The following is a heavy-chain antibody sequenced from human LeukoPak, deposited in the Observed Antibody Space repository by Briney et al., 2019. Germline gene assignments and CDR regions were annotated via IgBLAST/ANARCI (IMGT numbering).Heavy chain of an antibody. CDR3: ARRQTDLRYFDWFDYYADGMDV. Sequence: ASVKVSCKASGYTFTSYDINWVRQATGQGLEWMGWMNPNGGNTNYAQKLQGRVTMTRNTSTSTAYMELSSLRSDDTAVYYCARRQTDLRYFDWFDYYADGMDVWGQGTTVTVSS. CDR1: GYTFTSYD. D-gene: IGHD3-9*01. J-gene: IGHJ6*02. CDR2: MNPNGGNT. V-gene: IGHV1-8*01.